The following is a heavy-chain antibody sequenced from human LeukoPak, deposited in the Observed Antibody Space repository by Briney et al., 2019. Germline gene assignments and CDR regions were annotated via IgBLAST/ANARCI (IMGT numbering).Heavy chain of an antibody. CDR3: ARGAFYDFWSGYFRWSNWFDP. V-gene: IGHV1-18*01. CDR2: ISAYNGNT. Sequence: ASVKVSCKASGYTFTSYGISWVRQAPGQGLEWMGWISAYNGNTNYAQKLQGRVTMTTDTSTSTAYMELGSLRSDDTAVYYCARGAFYDFWSGYFRWSNWFDPWGQGTLVTVSS. CDR1: GYTFTSYG. D-gene: IGHD3-3*01. J-gene: IGHJ5*02.